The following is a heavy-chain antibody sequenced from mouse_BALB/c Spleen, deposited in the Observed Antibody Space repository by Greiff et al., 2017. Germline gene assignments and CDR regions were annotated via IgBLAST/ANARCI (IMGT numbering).Heavy chain of an antibody. CDR2: ISTYYGDA. Sequence: LEESGAELVRPGVSVKISCKGSGYTFTDYAMHWVKQSHAKSLEWIGVISTYYGDASYNQKFKGKATMTVDKSSSTAYMELARLTSEDSAIYYCASFGSSLYYFDYWGQGTTLTVSS. J-gene: IGHJ2*01. V-gene: IGHV1S137*01. CDR3: ASFGSSLYYFDY. D-gene: IGHD1-1*01. CDR1: GYTFTDYA.